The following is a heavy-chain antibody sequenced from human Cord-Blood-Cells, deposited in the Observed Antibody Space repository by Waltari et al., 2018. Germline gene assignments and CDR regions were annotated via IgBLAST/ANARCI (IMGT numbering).Heavy chain of an antibody. CDR1: GFTFSSYA. CDR2: ISYDGSNK. CDR3: ARDPRSGYDY. Sequence: QVQLVESGGGMVQPGRSLRLSCAASGFTFSSYAMHWVRQAPGKGLEWVAVISYDGSNKYYADSVKGRFTISRDNSKNTLYLQMNSLRAEDTAVYYCARDPRSGYDYWGQGTLVTVSS. J-gene: IGHJ4*02. V-gene: IGHV3-30-3*01. D-gene: IGHD3-3*01.